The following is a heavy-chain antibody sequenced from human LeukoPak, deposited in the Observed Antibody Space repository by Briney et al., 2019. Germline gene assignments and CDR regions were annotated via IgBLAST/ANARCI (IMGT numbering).Heavy chain of an antibody. V-gene: IGHV3-30-3*01. CDR1: GFTFSSYA. CDR2: ISYDGSNK. Sequence: PGGSLRLSCAASGFTFSSYAMHWVRQAPGKGLEWVADISYDGSNKYYAGSVKGRFTIPRDNSKNTLYLQMNSLRAEDTAVYYCADKVLANWASYTAYWGQGTLVTVSS. J-gene: IGHJ4*02. CDR3: ADKVLANWASYTAY. D-gene: IGHD7-27*01.